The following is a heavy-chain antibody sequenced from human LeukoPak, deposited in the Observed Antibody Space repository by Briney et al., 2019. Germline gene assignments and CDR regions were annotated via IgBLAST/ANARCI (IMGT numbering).Heavy chain of an antibody. CDR3: TTTIGVWVLRDAFHF. CDR2: FDPEQGDT. CDR1: GYNLTDVS. Sequence: GASVTVSCTVSGYNLTDVSLHWVRQAPGGGLEWLGGFDPEQGDTAYSQKLQGRFTMTEDRSSDTAYMELRSLRFEDTAVYYCTTTIGVWVLRDAFHFWGRGTMVSVSS. V-gene: IGHV1-24*01. D-gene: IGHD1-26*01. J-gene: IGHJ3*01.